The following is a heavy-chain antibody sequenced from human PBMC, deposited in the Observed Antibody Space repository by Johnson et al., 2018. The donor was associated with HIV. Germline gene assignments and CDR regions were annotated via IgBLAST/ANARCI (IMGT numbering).Heavy chain of an antibody. D-gene: IGHD2-2*01. Sequence: QVQLVESGGGLIQPGGSQRLSCAASGFTFSSYGMHWVRQAPGTGLEWVALISYDGNNKYYVDSVKGRFTISRDNAKNSLYLQMNSLRAEDTALYYCARGAPEDIVVVPAAFDIWGQGTMVTVSS. CDR1: GFTFSSYG. CDR3: ARGAPEDIVVVPAAFDI. CDR2: ISYDGNNK. J-gene: IGHJ3*02. V-gene: IGHV3-30*03.